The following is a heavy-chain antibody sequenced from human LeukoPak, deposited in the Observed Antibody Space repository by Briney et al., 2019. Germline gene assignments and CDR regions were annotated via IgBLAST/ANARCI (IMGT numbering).Heavy chain of an antibody. CDR1: GFTFSSYA. CDR2: ISGSGGST. CDR3: AKDRYGSGYYNWFDP. Sequence: GGSLRLSCAASGFTFSSYAMSWVRQAPGKGLEWVSAISGSGGSTYYADSVKGQFTISRDNSKNTLYLQMNSLRAEDTAVYYCAKDRYGSGYYNWFDPWGQGTLVTVSS. V-gene: IGHV3-23*01. J-gene: IGHJ5*02. D-gene: IGHD3-22*01.